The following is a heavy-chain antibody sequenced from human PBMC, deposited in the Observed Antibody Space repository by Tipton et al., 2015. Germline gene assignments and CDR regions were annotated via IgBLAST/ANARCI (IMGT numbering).Heavy chain of an antibody. CDR2: LYFSGTT. V-gene: IGHV4-39*07. D-gene: IGHD2-15*01. CDR3: TTTQGY. Sequence: LRLSCTVSGGSISSSSYYWAWIRQPPGKGLEWIGSLYFSGTTYYNPSLKSRVTISVDTSKHQFSLKLSSVTAADTAVYYCTTTQGYWGQGILVTVSS. CDR1: GGSISSSSYY. J-gene: IGHJ4*02.